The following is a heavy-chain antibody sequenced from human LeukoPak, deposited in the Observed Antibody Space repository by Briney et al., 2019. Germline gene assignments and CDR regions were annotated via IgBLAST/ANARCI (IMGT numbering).Heavy chain of an antibody. D-gene: IGHD6-6*01. J-gene: IGHJ3*02. CDR3: ASPSSISSDAFDI. CDR1: GASISSYY. CDR2: IYYSGST. Sequence: KASETLSLTCTVSGASISSYYWSWIRQPPGKGLEWIGYIYYSGSTNYNPSLKSRVTISVDTSKNQFSLKLSSVTAADTAVYYCASPSSISSDAFDIWGQGTMVTVSS. V-gene: IGHV4-59*08.